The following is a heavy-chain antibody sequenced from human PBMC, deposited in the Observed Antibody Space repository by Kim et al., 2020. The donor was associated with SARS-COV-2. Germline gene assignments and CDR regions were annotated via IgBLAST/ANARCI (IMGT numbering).Heavy chain of an antibody. V-gene: IGHV1-2*06. Sequence: ASVKVSCKASGYTFTGYYMHWVRQAPGQGLEWMGRINPNSGGTNYAQKFQGRVTMTRDTSISTAYMELSRLRSDDTAVYYCARDLGYSGGYRPHFDYWGQGTLVTVSS. CDR2: INPNSGGT. J-gene: IGHJ4*02. CDR3: ARDLGYSGGYRPHFDY. CDR1: GYTFTGYY. D-gene: IGHD1-26*01.